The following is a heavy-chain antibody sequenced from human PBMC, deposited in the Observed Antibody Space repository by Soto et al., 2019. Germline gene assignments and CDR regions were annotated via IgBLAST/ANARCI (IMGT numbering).Heavy chain of an antibody. J-gene: IGHJ5*02. CDR2: ISGSGGST. D-gene: IGHD2-8*01. Sequence: GGSLRLSCAASGFTFSSYAMSWVRQAPGKGLEWVSAISGSGGSTYYADSVKGRFTISRDNSKNTLYLQMNSLRAEDTAVDYCAKDRGYCTNGVCPRSWFDPWGQGTLVTVSS. CDR3: AKDRGYCTNGVCPRSWFDP. V-gene: IGHV3-23*01. CDR1: GFTFSSYA.